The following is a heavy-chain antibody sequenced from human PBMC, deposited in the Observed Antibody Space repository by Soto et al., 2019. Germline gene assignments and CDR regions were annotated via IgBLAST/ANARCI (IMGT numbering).Heavy chain of an antibody. V-gene: IGHV3-23*01. D-gene: IGHD3-16*01. CDR2: IKSDGSST. CDR3: AQLGLMTFSHKHYFNH. CDR1: GFSFDNYA. Sequence: PGGSLRLSCVASGFSFDNYAMSWVRQAPGKGLEWDSAIKSDGSSTYYAASVKDRFIISRDNSKNTLYLQLNSLRAEDTAVYYCAQLGLMTFSHKHYFNHWGRGTLVTVSS. J-gene: IGHJ4*02.